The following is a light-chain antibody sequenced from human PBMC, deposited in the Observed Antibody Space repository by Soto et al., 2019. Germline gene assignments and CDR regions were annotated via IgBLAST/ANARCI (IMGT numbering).Light chain of an antibody. CDR2: DAS. Sequence: DIQMTQSPSTLSSSPGERATITCRASQSVSSWLAWYQQKPGNAPKLLIYDASSLESGVTSSFSGSGSGTAFTLTTSSLQPDDFVTYYCQQHNSNSPWTFGQGTKVDI. CDR1: QSVSSW. V-gene: IGKV1-5*01. CDR3: QQHNSNSPWT. J-gene: IGKJ1*01.